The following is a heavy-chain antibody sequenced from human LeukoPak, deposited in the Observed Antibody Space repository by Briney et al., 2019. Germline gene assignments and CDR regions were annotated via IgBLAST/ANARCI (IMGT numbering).Heavy chain of an antibody. CDR3: ARAAWELRFDY. CDR1: GFTFSDYW. Sequence: PGGSLRLSCAASGFTFSDYWMHWVRQASGKGLVGVSRINSDGRITSYADSVKGRFTISRDNAKNSLYLQMNSLRVEDTAVYYCARAAWELRFDYWGQGTLVTVSS. CDR2: INSDGRIT. J-gene: IGHJ4*02. D-gene: IGHD1-26*01. V-gene: IGHV3-74*01.